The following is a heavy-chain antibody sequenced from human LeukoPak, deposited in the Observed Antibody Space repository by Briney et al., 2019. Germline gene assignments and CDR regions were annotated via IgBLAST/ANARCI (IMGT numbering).Heavy chain of an antibody. J-gene: IGHJ4*02. Sequence: GGSLRLSCAASGFTFSSYAMSWVRQAPGKGLEWVSAISGSGGSTYYADSVKGRFTISRDNSKNTLYLQMNSLRAEDTAVYYCARDSEEEWLLYKDMCYFDYWGQGTLVTVSS. D-gene: IGHD3-3*01. CDR1: GFTFSSYA. CDR3: ARDSEEEWLLYKDMCYFDY. CDR2: ISGSGGST. V-gene: IGHV3-23*01.